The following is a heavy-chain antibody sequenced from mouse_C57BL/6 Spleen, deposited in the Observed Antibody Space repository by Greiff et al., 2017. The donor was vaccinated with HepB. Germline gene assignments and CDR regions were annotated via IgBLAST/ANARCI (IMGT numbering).Heavy chain of an antibody. CDR2: INPSSGYT. D-gene: IGHD1-1*01. CDR1: GYTFTSYW. J-gene: IGHJ4*01. Sequence: VQLQQSGAELAKPGATVKLSCKASGYTFTSYWMHWVKQRPGQGLEWIGYINPSSGYTKYNQKFKDKATLTADKSSSTAYMQLSSLTYEESAVYYCARWGRGVGGAMDYWGQGTSVTVSS. V-gene: IGHV1-7*01. CDR3: ARWGRGVGGAMDY.